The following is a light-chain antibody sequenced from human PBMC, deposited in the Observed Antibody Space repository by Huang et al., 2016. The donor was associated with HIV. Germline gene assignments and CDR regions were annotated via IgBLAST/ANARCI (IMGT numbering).Light chain of an antibody. CDR3: QQSYNTSWT. CDR2: AAS. V-gene: IGKV1-39*01. J-gene: IGKJ1*01. CDR1: QNINSV. Sequence: DIQLTQSPSSLSAPVGDRVTITCRASQNINSVLNWYKQTPGKAPNLLIYAASSLQSGVPSRFSGSGSGTDFTLTISGLQPVDLGTYYCQQSYNTSWTFGQGTTVEIK.